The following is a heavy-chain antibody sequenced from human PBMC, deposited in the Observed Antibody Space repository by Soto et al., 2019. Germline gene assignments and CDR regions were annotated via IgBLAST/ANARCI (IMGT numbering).Heavy chain of an antibody. CDR3: ARQMFIGGMDV. CDR2: INHSGST. J-gene: IGHJ6*02. Sequence: NPSETLSLTCAVYGGSFSGYYWSWIRQPPGKGLEWIGEINHSGSTNYNPSLKSRVTTSVDTSKNQFSLRLSSVTAADTAVYHCARQMFIGGMDVWGQGTTVTVS. D-gene: IGHD2-15*01. V-gene: IGHV4-34*01. CDR1: GGSFSGYY.